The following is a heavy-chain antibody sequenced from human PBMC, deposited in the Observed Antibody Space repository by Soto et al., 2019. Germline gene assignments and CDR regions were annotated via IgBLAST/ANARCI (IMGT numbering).Heavy chain of an antibody. CDR1: GYIFNNHW. CDR3: ARHSIILPPLNATDV. CDR2: IFPSDSDT. D-gene: IGHD3-3*01. V-gene: IGHV5-51*01. J-gene: IGHJ6*02. Sequence: GESLKISCKASGYIFNNHWIGWVRQMPGKGLEWMGIIFPSDSDTRYSPSFGGQVTISADKSITTAYLQWSSLKASDTAKYYCARHSIILPPLNATDVRGPGITVTVS.